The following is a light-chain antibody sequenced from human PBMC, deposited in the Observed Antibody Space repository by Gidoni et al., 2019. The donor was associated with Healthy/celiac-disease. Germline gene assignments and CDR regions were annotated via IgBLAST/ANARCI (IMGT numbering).Light chain of an antibody. CDR1: QSISSW. J-gene: IGKJ4*01. CDR2: DAS. Sequence: DIQLTQSPSTLSASVGDRVTITCRASQSISSWLAWYQQKPGKAPKLLIYDASSLESGVPSRFSGSGSGTEFTLTISSLQPDDFATYYCQQYNSYSLTFGGGTKVEIK. V-gene: IGKV1-5*01. CDR3: QQYNSYSLT.